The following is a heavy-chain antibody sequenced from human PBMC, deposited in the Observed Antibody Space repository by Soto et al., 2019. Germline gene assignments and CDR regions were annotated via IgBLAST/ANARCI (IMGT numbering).Heavy chain of an antibody. CDR2: ISSSSTYI. CDR1: GFTFSSYS. J-gene: IGHJ4*02. V-gene: IGHV3-21*01. CDR3: ARGGDTSGSWPRY. Sequence: VQLVESGGGLVNPGGSLRLSCAASGFTFSSYSLSWVRQAPGKGLEWVSSISSSSTYIYYADSVRGRFTISRDDAKNSLFLQMSSLGVEDTAVYYCARGGDTSGSWPRYWGQGTLVTVSS. D-gene: IGHD5-12*01.